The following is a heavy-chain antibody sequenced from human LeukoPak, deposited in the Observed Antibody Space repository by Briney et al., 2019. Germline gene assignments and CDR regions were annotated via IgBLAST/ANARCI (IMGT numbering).Heavy chain of an antibody. CDR3: ARSRGATGYYWADY. CDR1: GFTFSSYA. V-gene: IGHV3-30-3*01. D-gene: IGHD3-22*01. Sequence: GGSLRLSCAASGFTFSSYAMHWVRQAPGKGLEWVAAISTDGSKKYYADSVKGRSIISRDDPKNTLNLQINSLRGDDTGLYYCARSRGATGYYWADYWGQGTLVTVSS. CDR2: ISTDGSKK. J-gene: IGHJ4*02.